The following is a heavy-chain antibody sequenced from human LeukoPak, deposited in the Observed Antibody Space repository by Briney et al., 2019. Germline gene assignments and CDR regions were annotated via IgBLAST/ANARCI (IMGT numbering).Heavy chain of an antibody. D-gene: IGHD2-2*01. J-gene: IGHJ5*02. Sequence: SHTLPLTCTVSGGSISSGGYYWRWIRQHPGKGLEWIRYIYYSGSTYYNPSLKSRVTISVDTSKNQFSLKLSSVTAADTAVYYCARAVVPAAIISGNFWFDPWGQGTLVTVS. CDR1: GGSISSGGYY. V-gene: IGHV4-31*03. CDR2: IYYSGST. CDR3: ARAVVPAAIISGNFWFDP.